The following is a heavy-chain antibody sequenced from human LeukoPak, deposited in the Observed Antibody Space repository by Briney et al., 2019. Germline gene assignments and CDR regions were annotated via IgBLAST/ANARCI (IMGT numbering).Heavy chain of an antibody. CDR3: GKGAVGYCSSSSCHAYDY. D-gene: IGHD2-2*01. Sequence: GGSLRLSCAASGFTFSNFAMSWVRQAPGKGLEWVSAISGSGADTYYADSVKGRFTISRDNSKNTLYLQMDSLRAEDTAVYYCGKGAVGYCSSSSCHAYDYWGQGTLVTVSS. CDR2: ISGSGADT. V-gene: IGHV3-23*01. CDR1: GFTFSNFA. J-gene: IGHJ4*02.